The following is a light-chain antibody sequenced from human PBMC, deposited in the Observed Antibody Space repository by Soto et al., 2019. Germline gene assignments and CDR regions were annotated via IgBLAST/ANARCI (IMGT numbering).Light chain of an antibody. J-gene: IGKJ5*01. CDR1: QNIHTN. CDR3: QQYIKWPIT. CDR2: DAA. V-gene: IGKV3-15*01. Sequence: EIVMTQSPATLSVSPCERATLSCRAGQNIHTNLAWYQQKPGQAPRLLISDAATSATGIPARFSGSGSGTEFTLTVSSLQSEDFAVYYCQQYIKWPITFGQGTRLEIK.